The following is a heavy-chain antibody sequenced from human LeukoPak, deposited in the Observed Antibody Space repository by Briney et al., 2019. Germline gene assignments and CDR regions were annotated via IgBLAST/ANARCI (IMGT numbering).Heavy chain of an antibody. CDR3: ARRGPIAVAGKDY. CDR1: GGSISSSSYY. D-gene: IGHD6-19*01. CDR2: IYYSGST. V-gene: IGHV4-39*01. J-gene: IGHJ4*02. Sequence: SETLSLTCTVSGGSISSSSYYWGWIRQPPGKGLEWIGSIYYSGSTYYNLSLKSRVTISVDTSKNQFSLKLSSVTAADTAVYYCARRGPIAVAGKDYWGQGTLVTVSS.